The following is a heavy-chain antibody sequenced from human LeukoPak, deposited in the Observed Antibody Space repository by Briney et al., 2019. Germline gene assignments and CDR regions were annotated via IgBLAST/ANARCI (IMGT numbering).Heavy chain of an antibody. CDR1: GGSISSRGNY. D-gene: IGHD4-17*01. V-gene: IGHV4-39*01. CDR2: IYYSGNT. CDR3: ARQDTLTHYYVMDV. J-gene: IGHJ6*02. Sequence: PSETLSLTCTVSGGSISSRGNYWGWFRQPPGKGLEWIGSIYYSGNTYYNPSLESRVTISVDTSKNQFSLKVSSATAADTAVYYCARQDTLTHYYVMDVWGQGTTVTVSS.